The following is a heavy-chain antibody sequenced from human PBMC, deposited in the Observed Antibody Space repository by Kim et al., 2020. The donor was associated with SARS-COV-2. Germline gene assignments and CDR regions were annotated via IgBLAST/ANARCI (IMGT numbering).Heavy chain of an antibody. J-gene: IGHJ4*02. CDR3: ARWITSFDY. D-gene: IGHD2-2*03. Sequence: YADAVKGRFIISRDNSRNTVSLQMNSRRAEDTALYYCARWITSFDYWGQGTLVTVSS. V-gene: IGHV3-23*01.